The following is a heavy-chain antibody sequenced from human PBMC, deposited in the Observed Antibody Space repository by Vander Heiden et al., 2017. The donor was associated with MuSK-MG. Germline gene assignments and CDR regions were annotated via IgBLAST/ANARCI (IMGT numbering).Heavy chain of an antibody. CDR2: ISWNSGSI. D-gene: IGHD3-10*01. CDR1: GFALDHYA. Sequence: EVQLVESGGGLVHPGRSLRRSCAASGFALDHYAMHWVRQAPGKGLEWVSGISWNSGSIGYADSVKGRFTISRDNAKNSLYLQMNSLRAEDTALYYCAKDIQTAYYYGSGSPSFDYWGHGTLVAVSS. J-gene: IGHJ4*01. CDR3: AKDIQTAYYYGSGSPSFDY. V-gene: IGHV3-9*01.